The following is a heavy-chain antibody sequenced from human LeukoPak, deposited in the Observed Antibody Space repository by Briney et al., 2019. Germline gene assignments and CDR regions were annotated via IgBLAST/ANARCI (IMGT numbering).Heavy chain of an antibody. Sequence: ASVKVSCKASGYSTSYSISWVQQAPGQGFEWMGWISAYNANTNYAQKLQGRVTMTTDTSTSIVYMVLRSLRSDDTAVYYCARTPPPTIVGAHYFDYWGQGTLVTVSS. J-gene: IGHJ4*02. CDR2: ISAYNANT. CDR3: ARTPPPTIVGAHYFDY. D-gene: IGHD1-26*01. CDR1: GYSTSYS. V-gene: IGHV1-18*01.